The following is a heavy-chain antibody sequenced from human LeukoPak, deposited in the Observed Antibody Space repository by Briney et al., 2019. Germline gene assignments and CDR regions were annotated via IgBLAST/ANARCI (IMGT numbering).Heavy chain of an antibody. J-gene: IGHJ3*02. Sequence: GGSLRLSCAASGFTFSSYSMNWVRQAPGKGLEWVSSISSSSSYIYYADSVKGRFTISRDNAKNSLYLQMNSLRAEDTAVNYCARDRSPVATSHDAFDIWGQGTMVTVSS. V-gene: IGHV3-21*01. CDR2: ISSSSSYI. D-gene: IGHD5-24*01. CDR1: GFTFSSYS. CDR3: ARDRSPVATSHDAFDI.